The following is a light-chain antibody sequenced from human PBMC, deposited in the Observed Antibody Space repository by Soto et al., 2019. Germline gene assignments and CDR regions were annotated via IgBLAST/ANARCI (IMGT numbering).Light chain of an antibody. V-gene: IGLV1-40*01. J-gene: IGLJ2*01. CDR1: RSNIGAGFD. CDR3: QSYDSYLSGVV. Sequence: QSALTQPPSVSGAPGQKVTISCTGSRSNIGAGFDVHWYQKFPETAPKLLIYADTNRPSGVPDRFSGSRSGTSASLAITGLQAEDEADYYCQSYDSYLSGVVFGGGTKLTVL. CDR2: ADT.